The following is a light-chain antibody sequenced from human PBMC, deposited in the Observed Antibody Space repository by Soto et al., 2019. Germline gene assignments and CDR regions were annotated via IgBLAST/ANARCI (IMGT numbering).Light chain of an antibody. CDR1: QSVSSY. V-gene: IGKV3-11*01. CDR3: QQRSNWWT. J-gene: IGKJ1*01. Sequence: IVLTQSPDTLSLSPWERATLSCRASQSVSSYLAWYQQKPGQAPRLLIYDASNRATGIPARFSGSGSGTDFTLTISSLEPEDFAVYYCQQRSNWWTFGQGTKVDIK. CDR2: DAS.